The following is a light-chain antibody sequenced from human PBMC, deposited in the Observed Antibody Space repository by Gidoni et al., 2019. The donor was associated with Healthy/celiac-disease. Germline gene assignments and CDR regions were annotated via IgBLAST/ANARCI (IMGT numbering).Light chain of an antibody. CDR2: AAS. J-gene: IGKJ4*01. V-gene: IGKV1-39*01. CDR3: QQSYSTPLT. Sequence: DIQITQCPSSLSVSVGDRVTITCRASQSISSYLNWYQQKPGKDPKLLIYAASSLQSGVPSRFSGSGSGTDFTLTISSLQPEDFATYYCQQSYSTPLTFGGGTKVEIK. CDR1: QSISSY.